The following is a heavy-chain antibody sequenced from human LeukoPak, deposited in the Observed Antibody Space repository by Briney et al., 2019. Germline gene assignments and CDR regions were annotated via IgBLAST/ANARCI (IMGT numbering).Heavy chain of an antibody. CDR2: IKEDGSEK. J-gene: IGHJ5*02. V-gene: IGHV3-7*01. CDR1: GFTFSDSY. Sequence: GGSLRLSCAASGFTFSDSYMSWVRQAPGKGLEWVANIKEDGSEKYYVDSVKGRFTISRDNAKNSLYLQMNSLRAEDTAVYYCARDTNYYDTWGQGTLVTVSS. CDR3: ARDTNYYDT. D-gene: IGHD3-22*01.